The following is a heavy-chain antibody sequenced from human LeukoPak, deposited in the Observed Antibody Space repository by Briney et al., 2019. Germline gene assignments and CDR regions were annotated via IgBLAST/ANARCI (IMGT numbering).Heavy chain of an antibody. CDR2: ISSSSSYI. CDR3: AFKRGSYGVY. J-gene: IGHJ4*02. D-gene: IGHD5-18*01. V-gene: IGHV3-21*01. Sequence: GGSLRLSCAASGFTFSSYSMNWVRQAPGKGLEWVSSISSSSSYIYYADSVKGRFTISRDNAKNSLYLQMNSLRAEDTAVYYCAFKRGSYGVYWGQGTLVTVSS. CDR1: GFTFSSYS.